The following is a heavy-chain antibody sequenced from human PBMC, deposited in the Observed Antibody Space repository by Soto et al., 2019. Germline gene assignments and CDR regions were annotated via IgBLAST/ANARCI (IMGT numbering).Heavy chain of an antibody. J-gene: IGHJ6*02. CDR1: GYTFTSYG. D-gene: IGHD6-13*01. Sequence: GASVKVSCKASGYTFTSYGISWVRQAPGQGLEWMGWISAYNGNTNFAQKLQGRVTMTTDTSTSTAYMELRSLTSEDTAVYYCATAIAAADPYGMDDWGQGTTVTVS. CDR3: ATAIAAADPYGMDD. CDR2: ISAYNGNT. V-gene: IGHV1-18*01.